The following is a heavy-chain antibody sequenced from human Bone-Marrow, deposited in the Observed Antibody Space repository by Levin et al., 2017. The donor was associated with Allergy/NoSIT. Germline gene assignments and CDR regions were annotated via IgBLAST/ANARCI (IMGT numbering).Heavy chain of an antibody. CDR1: GYRFTAQY. Sequence: ASVKVSCQPSGYRFTAQYVHWVRQATGQGLEWMGWMNPNSGDTGYAQKFQGRVTLTRNLSIDTAYMEVSSLTSEDTAVYYCARGRLTVWNRDYYGMDVWGQGTTVIVSS. CDR3: ARGRLTVWNRDYYGMDV. D-gene: IGHD3-16*01. J-gene: IGHJ6*02. V-gene: IGHV1-8*02. CDR2: MNPNSGDT.